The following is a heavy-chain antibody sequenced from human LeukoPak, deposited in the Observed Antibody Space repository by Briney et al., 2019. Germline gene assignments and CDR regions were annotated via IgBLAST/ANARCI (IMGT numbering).Heavy chain of an antibody. CDR3: ARGGLENGYHSNDAFDI. CDR1: GGSISSYY. Sequence: PSETLSLTCTVSGGSISSYYWSWIRQPPGKGLEWIGYIYTSGSTNYNPSLKSRVTISVDTSKNQFSLKLSSVTAADTAVYFCARGGLENGYHSNDAFDIWGQGTLVAVSS. CDR2: IYTSGST. D-gene: IGHD3-22*01. V-gene: IGHV4-4*09. J-gene: IGHJ3*02.